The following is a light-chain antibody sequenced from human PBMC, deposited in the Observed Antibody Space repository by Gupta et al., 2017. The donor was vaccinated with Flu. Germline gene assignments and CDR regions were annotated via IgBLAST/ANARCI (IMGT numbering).Light chain of an antibody. V-gene: IGLV2-23*02. Sequence: GSPGQSITISCTGTSSDVGTYTLVSWYQQHPGKAPKLILYEVTKRPSGVSDRFSGSKSGNTASLTISGLQTEDEADYFCCSYAGTHILFGGGTNLTVL. CDR3: CSYAGTHIL. CDR2: EVT. CDR1: SSDVGTYTL. J-gene: IGLJ3*02.